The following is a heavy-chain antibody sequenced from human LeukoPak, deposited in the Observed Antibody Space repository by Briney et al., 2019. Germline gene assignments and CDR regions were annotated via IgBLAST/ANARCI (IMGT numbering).Heavy chain of an antibody. CDR2: ISSSGSTI. CDR3: AARYDSSGYYYFDY. J-gene: IGHJ4*02. V-gene: IGHV3-48*03. CDR1: GFTFSSYE. D-gene: IGHD3-22*01. Sequence: GGSLRLSCAASGFTFSSYEMNWVRQAPGKGLEWVSYISSSGSTIYYADSVKGRFTISRDNAKNSLYLQMNSLRAEDTAVYYCAARYDSSGYYYFDYWGQGTLVTVSS.